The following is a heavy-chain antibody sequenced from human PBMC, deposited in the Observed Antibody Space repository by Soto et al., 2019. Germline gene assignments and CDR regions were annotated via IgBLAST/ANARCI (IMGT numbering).Heavy chain of an antibody. CDR3: ARDIRDYDSSGYYFDY. D-gene: IGHD3-22*01. CDR1: GYTFTGYY. Sequence: SVKVSCKASGYTFTGYYMHWVRQAPGQGLEWMGGINPNIGTANYAQKFQGRVTITADESTSTAYMELSSLRSEDTAVYYCARDIRDYDSSGYYFDYWGQGTLVTVSS. CDR2: INPNIGTA. J-gene: IGHJ4*02. V-gene: IGHV1-69*13.